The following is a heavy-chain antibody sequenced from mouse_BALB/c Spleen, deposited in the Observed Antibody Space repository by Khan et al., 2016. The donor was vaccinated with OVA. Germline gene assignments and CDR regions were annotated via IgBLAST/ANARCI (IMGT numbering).Heavy chain of an antibody. CDR1: GYTFTNYG. V-gene: IGHV9-3*02. CDR3: ARGYDMYGSWFAY. Sequence: QIQLVQSGPELKKPGETVKISCKASGYTFTNYGMNWVKQAPGKGLKWMGWINTNTGEPTYAEEFKERFAFSLETSASTAYLQINDLKTEDTATYFCARGYDMYGSWFAYWGQGTLVTVSA. CDR2: INTNTGEP. D-gene: IGHD2-2*01. J-gene: IGHJ3*01.